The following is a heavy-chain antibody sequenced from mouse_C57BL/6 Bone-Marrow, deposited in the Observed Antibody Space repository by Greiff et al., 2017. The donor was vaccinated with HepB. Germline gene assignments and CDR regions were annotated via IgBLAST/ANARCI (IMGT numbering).Heavy chain of an antibody. CDR1: GFTFSSYA. CDR2: ISDGGSYT. D-gene: IGHD1-1*01. Sequence: EVMLVESGGGLVKPGGSLKLSCAASGFTFSSYAMSWVRQTPEKRLEWVATISDGGSYTYYTDNVKGRFTISRDNAKNNLYLQMSHLKSEDTAMYYCAMGVYYGSIHYFDYWGHGTTLTVSS. CDR3: AMGVYYGSIHYFDY. J-gene: IGHJ2*01. V-gene: IGHV5-4*03.